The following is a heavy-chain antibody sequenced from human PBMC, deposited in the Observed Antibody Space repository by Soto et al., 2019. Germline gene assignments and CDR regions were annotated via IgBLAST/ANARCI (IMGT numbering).Heavy chain of an antibody. CDR2: ISSSSSSM. V-gene: IGHV3-48*01. CDR1: GFTFSSYS. D-gene: IGHD6-19*01. Sequence: GGSLRLSCAASGFTFSSYSMNWVRQAPGKGLEWVSYISSSSSSMYYADSVRGRFTISRDNAKNTLYLQMNSLRAEDTAVYYCAKDMAVAGSLDYWGQGTLVTVSS. CDR3: AKDMAVAGSLDY. J-gene: IGHJ4*02.